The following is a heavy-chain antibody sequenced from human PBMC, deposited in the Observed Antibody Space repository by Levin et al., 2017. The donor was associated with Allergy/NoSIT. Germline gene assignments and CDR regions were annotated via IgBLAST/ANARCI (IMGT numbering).Heavy chain of an antibody. CDR2: INEDGSEK. CDR3: ASRGTVARDLDF. V-gene: IGHV3-7*03. J-gene: IGHJ4*02. CDR1: GLTFDDFW. D-gene: IGHD4-17*01. Sequence: GGSLRLSCEVSGLTFDDFWMTWVRHAPGKGLEWVAHINEDGSEKDYVGSVRGRFTISRDNAKKSLYLQMRRLRAEDTAAYYCASRGTVARDLDFWGRGTLVAVSS.